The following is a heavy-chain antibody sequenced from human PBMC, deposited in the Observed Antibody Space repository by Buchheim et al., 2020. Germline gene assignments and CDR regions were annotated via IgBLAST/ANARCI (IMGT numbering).Heavy chain of an antibody. J-gene: IGHJ4*02. CDR1: GGSISSGSYY. CDR2: IGHTGDT. D-gene: IGHD1-26*01. CDR3: ARHRTVTGSSLSDY. Sequence: QLQLQESGPGLVKPSETLSLTCTVSGGSISSGSYYWGWIRQSPGKGLEWIAIIGHTGDTYYNPSLQSRVTISVDTSKNQFSLKLSSVIAADTAVYYCARHRTVTGSSLSDYWGQGTL. V-gene: IGHV4-39*01.